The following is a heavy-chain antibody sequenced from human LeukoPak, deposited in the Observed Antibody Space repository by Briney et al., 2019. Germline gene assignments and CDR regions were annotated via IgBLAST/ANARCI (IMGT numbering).Heavy chain of an antibody. V-gene: IGHV3-23*01. J-gene: IGHJ3*02. Sequence: PGGSLRLSCAASGFTFGSYAMNWVRQAPGKGLEWVSTISGSGGSTYYADSVKGRFTISRDNSKNTLYMQMNSLRADDTAVYYCDTDRDDYGDADAFDIWYQGTMVTVSS. CDR1: GFTFGSYA. D-gene: IGHD4-17*01. CDR3: DTDRDDYGDADAFDI. CDR2: ISGSGGST.